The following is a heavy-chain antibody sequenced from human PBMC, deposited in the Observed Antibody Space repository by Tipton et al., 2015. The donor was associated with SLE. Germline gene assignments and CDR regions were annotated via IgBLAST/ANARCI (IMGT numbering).Heavy chain of an antibody. D-gene: IGHD1-26*01. CDR2: INYSGST. Sequence: TLSLTCTVSGGSISSYYWSWIPLPPGKGLGWVGYINYSGSTNYNPSPKSRVTISVDTSKNQFSLKLSSVTAADTAVYYCARMGVGATQRAFDIWGQGTMVTVSS. J-gene: IGHJ3*02. CDR3: ARMGVGATQRAFDI. CDR1: GGSISSYY. V-gene: IGHV4-59*01.